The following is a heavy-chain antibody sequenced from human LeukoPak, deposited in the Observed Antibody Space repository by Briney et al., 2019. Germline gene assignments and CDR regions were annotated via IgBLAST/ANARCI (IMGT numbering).Heavy chain of an antibody. D-gene: IGHD6-6*01. V-gene: IGHV4-34*01. CDR2: INHSGST. CDR1: GGSFSGYY. Sequence: SETLSLTCAVYGGSFSGYYWSWIRQPPGKGLEWIGEINHSGSTNYNPSLKSRVTISVDTSKNQFSLKLSSVTAADTAVYYCARRPSGIAARPAGGYFQHWGQGTLVTVSS. J-gene: IGHJ1*01. CDR3: ARRPSGIAARPAGGYFQH.